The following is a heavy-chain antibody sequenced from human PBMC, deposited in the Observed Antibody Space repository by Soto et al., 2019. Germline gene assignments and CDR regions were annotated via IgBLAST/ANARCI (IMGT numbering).Heavy chain of an antibody. CDR1: GFTFSSYA. CDR3: AKDSHGSGWYGYFDS. V-gene: IGHV3-23*01. J-gene: IGHJ4*01. CDR2: ISSSGGST. Sequence: PGGSLRLSCAASGFTFSSYAMTWVRQAPGMGLEWLSIISSSGGSTYYADSVKGRSTISRDNSRSTLFLQMNSLRAEDTALYYCAKDSHGSGWYGYFDSWGHGTLVTSPQ. D-gene: IGHD6-19*01.